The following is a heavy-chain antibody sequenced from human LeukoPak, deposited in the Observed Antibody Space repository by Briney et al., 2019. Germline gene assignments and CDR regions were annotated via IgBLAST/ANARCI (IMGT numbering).Heavy chain of an antibody. V-gene: IGHV3-30*18. CDR1: GFTFSSYG. J-gene: IGHJ6*03. Sequence: GGSLRLSCAASGFTFSSYGMHWVRQAPGKGLEWVAVISYDGSNKYYADSVKGRFTISRDNSKNTLYLQMNSLRAEDTAVYYCAKDGGRYCSSTSCRVMDVWGKGTTVTVSS. CDR3: AKDGGRYCSSTSCRVMDV. D-gene: IGHD2-2*01. CDR2: ISYDGSNK.